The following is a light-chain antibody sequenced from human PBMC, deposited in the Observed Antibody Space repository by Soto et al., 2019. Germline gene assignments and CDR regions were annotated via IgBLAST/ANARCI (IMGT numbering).Light chain of an antibody. CDR2: AAS. CDR3: QQVDTSPLT. V-gene: IGKV1-6*01. CDR1: QGIRND. J-gene: IGKJ4*01. Sequence: AIQMTQSPASLSASVGGRFTITCRASQGIRNDLGWYQQKPGKAPKLLIYAASSLQSGVPSRFSGSGSGTDFTLTISSLQPEDFATYYCQQVDTSPLTFGGGTKVDIK.